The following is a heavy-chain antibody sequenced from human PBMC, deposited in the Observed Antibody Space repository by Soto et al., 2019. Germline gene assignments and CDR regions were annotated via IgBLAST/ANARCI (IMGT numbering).Heavy chain of an antibody. D-gene: IGHD4-17*01. J-gene: IGHJ4*02. Sequence: GESLKISFKGSGYSFTSYWISWVLQMPGKGLEWMGRIDPSDSYTNYSPSFQGQVTISADRSISTAYLQWSSLKPSDTAMYYCARQGNGAEGFDYWGQGTLVTVSS. V-gene: IGHV5-10-1*04. CDR1: GYSFTSYW. CDR3: ARQGNGAEGFDY. CDR2: IDPSDSYT.